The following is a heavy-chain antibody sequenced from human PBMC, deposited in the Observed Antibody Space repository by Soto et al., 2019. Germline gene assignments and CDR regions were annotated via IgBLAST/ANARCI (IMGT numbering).Heavy chain of an antibody. D-gene: IGHD3-16*01. J-gene: IGHJ6*02. CDR3: ARMGGAPYYYNGMDV. CDR2: INGYNGNT. Sequence: QVQLVQSGAEVKKPGASVKVSCKASGYTFSTYGISWVRQAPGQGLEWMGWINGYNGNTNYAPKLQGRITMTTDTSXXTAYMELRSLNSDDEAVYYCARMGGAPYYYNGMDVWGQGTTVTVSS. CDR1: GYTFSTYG. V-gene: IGHV1-18*01.